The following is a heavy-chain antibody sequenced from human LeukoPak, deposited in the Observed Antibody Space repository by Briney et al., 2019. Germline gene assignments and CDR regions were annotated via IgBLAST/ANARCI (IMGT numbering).Heavy chain of an antibody. CDR3: ARHLSYSSGSNAFDI. J-gene: IGHJ3*02. CDR2: IYYSGST. V-gene: IGHV4-59*08. Sequence: PSETLSLTCTVSGGSISSYYWSWIRQPPGKGLEWIGYIYYSGSTNYNPSLKSPVTISVDTSKNQFSLKLSSVTAADTAVYYCARHLSYSSGSNAFDIWGQGTMVTVSS. CDR1: GGSISSYY. D-gene: IGHD6-19*01.